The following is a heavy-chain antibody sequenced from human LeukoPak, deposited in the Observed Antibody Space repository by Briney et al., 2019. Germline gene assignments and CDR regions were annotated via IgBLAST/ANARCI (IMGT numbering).Heavy chain of an antibody. V-gene: IGHV4-34*01. CDR1: GGSFSGYY. CDR3: AISGSGYSYGFGY. CDR2: INHSGST. J-gene: IGHJ4*02. D-gene: IGHD5-18*01. Sequence: SETLSLTCAVYGGSFSGYYWSWIRQPPGKGLEWNGEINHSGSTNYNPSLKSRVTISVDTSKNQFSLKLSSVTAADTAVYYCAISGSGYSYGFGYWGQGTLVTVSS.